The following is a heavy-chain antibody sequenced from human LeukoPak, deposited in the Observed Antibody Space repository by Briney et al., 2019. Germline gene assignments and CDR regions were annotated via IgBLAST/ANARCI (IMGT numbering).Heavy chain of an antibody. D-gene: IGHD3-16*02. V-gene: IGHV4-34*01. CDR3: ARLLYRSHYYYMDL. CDR1: GGSFSGYY. J-gene: IGHJ6*03. Sequence: SETLSLTCAVYGGSFSGYYWSWIRQPPGQGLAWIGEMNHSGSTNYNPSLKSRVTISVDTSKNQFSLKLSSVTAADTAVYYCARLLYRSHYYYMDLWGKGTTVTISS. CDR2: MNHSGST.